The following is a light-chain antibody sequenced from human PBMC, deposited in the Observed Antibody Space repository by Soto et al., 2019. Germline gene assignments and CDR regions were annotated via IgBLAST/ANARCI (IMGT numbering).Light chain of an antibody. CDR2: DAS. Sequence: DIQMTQSPSTLSASVGDRVTITCRASQSSSRWLVWYQQKPGKAPKLLIYDASNLESGVPSRFSGSGSGTEFTLTISSLQPDDFANYYCQQYNSYPYTFGQGTKLEI. CDR3: QQYNSYPYT. CDR1: QSSSRW. V-gene: IGKV1-5*01. J-gene: IGKJ2*01.